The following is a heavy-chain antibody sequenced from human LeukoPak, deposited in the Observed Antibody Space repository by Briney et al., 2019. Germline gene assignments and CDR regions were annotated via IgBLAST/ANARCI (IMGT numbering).Heavy chain of an antibody. V-gene: IGHV3-20*04. D-gene: IGHD5-18*01. J-gene: IGHJ4*02. Sequence: GGSLRLSCAASGFTFDDYGMSWVRQAPGKGLEWVSGINWNGGSTGYADSVKGRFTISRDNAKNSLYLQMSSLRAEDTALYYCASARGSNYGSLGDWGQGTLVTVSS. CDR3: ASARGSNYGSLGD. CDR2: INWNGGST. CDR1: GFTFDDYG.